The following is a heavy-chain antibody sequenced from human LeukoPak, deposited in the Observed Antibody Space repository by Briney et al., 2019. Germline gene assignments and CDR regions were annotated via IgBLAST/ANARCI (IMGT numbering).Heavy chain of an antibody. CDR3: ARVVDYYDSSGPRGWDAFDI. V-gene: IGHV7-4-1*02. J-gene: IGHJ3*02. Sequence: GASVKVSCKASGYTFTTYAMNWVRQAPGQGLEWVGWINTNTGNPTYAQGFTGRFVFSLDTSVNTAYLQISSLKAEDTAVYYCARVVDYYDSSGPRGWDAFDIWGQGTMVTVSS. D-gene: IGHD3-22*01. CDR1: GYTFTTYA. CDR2: INTNTGNP.